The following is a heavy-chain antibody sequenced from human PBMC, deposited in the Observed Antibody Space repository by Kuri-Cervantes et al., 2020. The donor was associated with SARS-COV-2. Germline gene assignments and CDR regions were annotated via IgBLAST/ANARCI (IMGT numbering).Heavy chain of an antibody. Sequence: GESLKISCAASGFTFSSYGMHWVRQAPGKGLEWVAFIRYDGSNKYYADSVKGRFTISRDNSKNTLYLQMNSPRAEDTAVYYCARALVNIAEIDAFDIWGQGTMVTVSS. CDR3: ARALVNIAEIDAFDI. V-gene: IGHV3-30*02. CDR1: GFTFSSYG. D-gene: IGHD3-10*01. J-gene: IGHJ3*02. CDR2: IRYDGSNK.